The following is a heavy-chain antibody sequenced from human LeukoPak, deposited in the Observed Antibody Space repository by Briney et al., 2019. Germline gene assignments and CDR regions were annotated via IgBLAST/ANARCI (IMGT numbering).Heavy chain of an antibody. V-gene: IGHV4-34*01. J-gene: IGHJ3*02. D-gene: IGHD3-22*01. Sequence: SETLSLTCAVYGGSFSGYYWSWIRQPPGKGLEWIGEINHSGSTNYNPSLKSRVTISVDTSKNQFSLKLSSVTAADTAVYYCARVLPHSSGYYRFPGAFDIWGQGTMVTVSS. CDR3: ARVLPHSSGYYRFPGAFDI. CDR2: INHSGST. CDR1: GGSFSGYY.